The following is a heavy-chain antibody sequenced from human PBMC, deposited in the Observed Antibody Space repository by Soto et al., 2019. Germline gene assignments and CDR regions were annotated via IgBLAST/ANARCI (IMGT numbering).Heavy chain of an antibody. D-gene: IGHD6-13*01. Sequence: PWGPLRLSCPACGFTHSNFAMSWVRQAPATGLEWVSSISGSGDNTYYLDYVTGRFTISRDNSKNTLYLHMNTLGAEDTAVYFWAKDYASTWYWYFDPWGQGTLVTVSS. J-gene: IGHJ5*02. CDR3: AKDYASTWYWYFDP. CDR1: GFTHSNFA. V-gene: IGHV3-23*01. CDR2: ISGSGDNT.